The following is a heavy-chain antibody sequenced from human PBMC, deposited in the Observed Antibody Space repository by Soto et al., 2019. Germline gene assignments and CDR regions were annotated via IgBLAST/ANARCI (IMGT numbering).Heavy chain of an antibody. Sequence: SETLSLTCAVYGGSFSGYYWSWIRQPPGKGLEWIGEINHSGSTNYNPSLKSRVTISVDTSKNQFSLKLSSVTAADTAVYYCARGPRGELLPDWGQGTLVTVS. CDR3: ARGPRGELLPD. D-gene: IGHD1-26*01. J-gene: IGHJ4*02. CDR2: INHSGST. CDR1: GGSFSGYY. V-gene: IGHV4-34*01.